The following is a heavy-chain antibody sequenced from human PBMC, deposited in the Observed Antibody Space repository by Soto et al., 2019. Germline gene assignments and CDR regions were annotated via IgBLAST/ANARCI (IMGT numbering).Heavy chain of an antibody. CDR2: ISYDGSNK. J-gene: IGHJ4*02. D-gene: IGHD3-22*01. Sequence: SLRLSCGAPGFTFRSYAMHWVRQTPGKGLEWVAVISYDGSNKHYADSVKGRFSISRDNAKNMLYLQMDSLSSEDTTVYYCVRSMIIVVRLIGLDYWGQGTLVTVSS. CDR3: VRSMIIVVRLIGLDY. CDR1: GFTFRSYA. V-gene: IGHV3-30-3*01.